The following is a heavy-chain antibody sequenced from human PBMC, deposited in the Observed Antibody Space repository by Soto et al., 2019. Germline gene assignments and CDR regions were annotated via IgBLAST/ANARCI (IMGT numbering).Heavy chain of an antibody. Sequence: ASVKVACKVSGYTLTELSMHWVRQAPGKGLEWMGGFDPEDGETIYAQKFQGRVTMTEDTSTDTAYMELSSLRSEDTAVYYCATEGIRGYSYGYGYWGQGTLVTVSS. J-gene: IGHJ4*02. CDR2: FDPEDGET. CDR3: ATEGIRGYSYGYGY. D-gene: IGHD5-18*01. CDR1: GYTLTELS. V-gene: IGHV1-24*01.